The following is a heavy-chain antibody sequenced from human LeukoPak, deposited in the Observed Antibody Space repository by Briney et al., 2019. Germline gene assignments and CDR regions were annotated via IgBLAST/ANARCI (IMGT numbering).Heavy chain of an antibody. CDR3: AKAGYCSTTGCPDYYYMDV. CDR2: IRYDGSNK. Sequence: PGRSLRLSCAASGFTFSSYGMHWVRQAPGKGLEWVAFIRYDGSNKFYADSVKGRFTFSRDNSKNTLYLQMNSLRTEDSAMYYCAKAGYCSTTGCPDYYYMDVWGKGTTVTVSS. D-gene: IGHD2-2*01. J-gene: IGHJ6*03. V-gene: IGHV3-30*02. CDR1: GFTFSSYG.